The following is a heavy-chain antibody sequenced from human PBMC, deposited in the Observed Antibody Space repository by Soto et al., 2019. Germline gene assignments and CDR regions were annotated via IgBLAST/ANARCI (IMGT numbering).Heavy chain of an antibody. J-gene: IGHJ6*01. Sequence: VGSLRLSCALSGCTFSNDWMHWFRQAPGKGLVWVSHINSDGSSTNYADFVKGRFTIARDNAKNTVYLQMNSLRAEDTAVYYCARDRSYSLEVLGQGTTVNVSS. CDR3: ARDRSYSLEV. CDR2: INSDGSST. CDR1: GCTFSNDW. V-gene: IGHV3-74*01.